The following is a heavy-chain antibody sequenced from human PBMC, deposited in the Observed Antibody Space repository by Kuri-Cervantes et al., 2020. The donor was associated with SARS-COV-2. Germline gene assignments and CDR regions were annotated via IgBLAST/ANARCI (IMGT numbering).Heavy chain of an antibody. CDR3: ARDQIVVVPAASQYDAFDI. CDR2: MRSTNNYI. D-gene: IGHD2-2*01. V-gene: IGHV3-21*01. J-gene: IGHJ3*02. Sequence: LEWVSLMRSTNNYIKYAASVKGRLTISSDNARRSLCLQMNGLRAEDTAVYYCARDQIVVVPAASQYDAFDIWGQGTMVTVSS.